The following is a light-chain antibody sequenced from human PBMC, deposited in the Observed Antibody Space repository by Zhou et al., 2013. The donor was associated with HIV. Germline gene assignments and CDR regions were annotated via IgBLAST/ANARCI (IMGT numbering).Light chain of an antibody. CDR3: QQSYNTPYT. CDR2: AAS. V-gene: IGKV1-39*01. J-gene: IGKJ2*01. Sequence: DIQMTQSPSSLSASVGDRVTITCRASQSISTYLNWYQQKPGKAPKLLVYAASTLQSGVPSRFSGSGSGTDFTLTINSLQPEDFATYYCQQSYNTPYTFGQGTQLE. CDR1: QSISTY.